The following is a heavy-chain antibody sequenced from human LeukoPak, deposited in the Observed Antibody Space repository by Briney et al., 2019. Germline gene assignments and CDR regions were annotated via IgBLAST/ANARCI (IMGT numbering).Heavy chain of an antibody. CDR1: CGSVSGYY. Sequence: SETLSLACAVYCGSVSGYYWSWIRQPPGKGREWIGAITHSGSTNNNPSIKSRVTISVDTSKVQFSLKLSSVTAADTAVYYCARRGYYDSSGYYGFYFDYWGQGTLVTVSS. D-gene: IGHD3-22*01. V-gene: IGHV4-34*01. CDR2: ITHSGST. J-gene: IGHJ4*02. CDR3: ARRGYYDSSGYYGFYFDY.